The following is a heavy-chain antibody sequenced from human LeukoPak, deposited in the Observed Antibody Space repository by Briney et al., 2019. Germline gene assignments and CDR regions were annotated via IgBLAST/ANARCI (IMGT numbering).Heavy chain of an antibody. CDR3: TRFVPFNSSPDY. CDR1: GFTFSSYS. D-gene: IGHD1-1*01. Sequence: GGSLRLSCAVSGFTFSSYSMSWVRQAPGKGLEWVSSINKISDYIYYADSVKGRFTISRDNAKNSLYLQMDSLRAEDTAVYYCTRFVPFNSSPDYWGQGILVTVSS. J-gene: IGHJ4*02. V-gene: IGHV3-21*01. CDR2: INKISDYI.